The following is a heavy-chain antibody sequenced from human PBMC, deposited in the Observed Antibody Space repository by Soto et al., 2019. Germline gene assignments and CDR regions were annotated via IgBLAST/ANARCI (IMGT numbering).Heavy chain of an antibody. CDR1: GFTFSNIW. J-gene: IGHJ4*02. Sequence: GGSLRLSCAASGFTFSNIWMTWVRQVPGKGLEWVGRIKSKTAGGTIDYAAPVNGRFTISRDDSKNTVYLQMNGLKTEDTAVYYCTTVGRSGYDDWGRGTLVTLSS. V-gene: IGHV3-15*01. CDR2: IKSKTAGGTI. D-gene: IGHD5-12*01. CDR3: TTVGRSGYDD.